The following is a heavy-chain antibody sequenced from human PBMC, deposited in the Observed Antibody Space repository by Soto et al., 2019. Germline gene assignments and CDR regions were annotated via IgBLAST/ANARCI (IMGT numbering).Heavy chain of an antibody. D-gene: IGHD4-17*01. Sequence: GGSLRLSCAASGFTFSSYAMSWVRQAPGKGLEWVSAISGSGGSTYYADSVKGRFTISRDNSKNTLYLQMNSLRAEDTAVYYCANRRAYGDYAYGMDVWGQGTTVTVSS. CDR2: ISGSGGST. CDR1: GFTFSSYA. J-gene: IGHJ6*02. V-gene: IGHV3-23*01. CDR3: ANRRAYGDYAYGMDV.